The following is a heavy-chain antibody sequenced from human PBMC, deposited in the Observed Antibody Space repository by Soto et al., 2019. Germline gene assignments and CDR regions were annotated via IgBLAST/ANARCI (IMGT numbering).Heavy chain of an antibody. V-gene: IGHV4-30-2*01. Sequence: QLQLQESGSGLVKPSQTLSLTCAVSGGSISSGGYSWSWIRQPPGKGLEWIGYIYHSGSTYYNPSLKSRVPTSVDRYKNQFSLKLSSVTAADTAVYYCARDRVSSGMDVWGQGTTVTVSS. CDR1: GGSISSGGYS. CDR2: IYHSGST. CDR3: ARDRVSSGMDV. J-gene: IGHJ6*02. D-gene: IGHD3-10*01.